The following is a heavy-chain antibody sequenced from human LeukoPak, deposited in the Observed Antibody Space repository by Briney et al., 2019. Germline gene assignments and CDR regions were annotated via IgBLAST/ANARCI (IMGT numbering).Heavy chain of an antibody. Sequence: ASVKVSCKASGYTFTSYGISWVRQAPGQGLEWMGWISAYNGNTNYAQKLQGRVTMTTDTSTSTAYMELRSLRSDDTAVYYCARVVTRDYYDSSGFQHWGQGTLVTVSS. CDR1: GYTFTSYG. CDR2: ISAYNGNT. V-gene: IGHV1-18*01. D-gene: IGHD3-22*01. CDR3: ARVVTRDYYDSSGFQH. J-gene: IGHJ1*01.